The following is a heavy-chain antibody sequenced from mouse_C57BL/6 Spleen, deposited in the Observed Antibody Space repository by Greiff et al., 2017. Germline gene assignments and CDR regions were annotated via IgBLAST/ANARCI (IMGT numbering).Heavy chain of an antibody. J-gene: IGHJ1*03. CDR3: TRDTTVVGGYFDV. CDR2: IDPETGGT. CDR1: GYTFTDYE. V-gene: IGHV1-15*01. D-gene: IGHD1-1*01. Sequence: VQLQESGAELVRPGASVTLSCKASGYTFTDYEMHWVKQTPVHGLEWIGAIDPETGGTAYNQKFKGKAILTADKSSSTAYMELRSLTSEDSAVYYCTRDTTVVGGYFDVWGTGTTVTVSS.